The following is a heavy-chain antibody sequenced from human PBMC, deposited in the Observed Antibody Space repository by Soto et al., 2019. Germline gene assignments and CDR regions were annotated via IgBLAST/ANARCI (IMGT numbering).Heavy chain of an antibody. CDR2: ISYDGSNK. D-gene: IGHD2-2*01. Sequence: GGSLRLSCAASGFTFSTYAMHWVRQAPGKGLEWVAVISYDGSNKYYADSVKGRFTISRDNSKNTLYLQMNSLRAEYTAVHFCAREGGYCSSTSCYGVPGMDVWGQGTTVTAP. CDR1: GFTFSTYA. V-gene: IGHV3-30*04. J-gene: IGHJ6*02. CDR3: AREGGYCSSTSCYGVPGMDV.